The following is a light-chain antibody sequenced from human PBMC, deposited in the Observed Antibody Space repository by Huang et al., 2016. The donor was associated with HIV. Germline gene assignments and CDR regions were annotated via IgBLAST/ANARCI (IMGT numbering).Light chain of an antibody. CDR1: RSVFHSPNKNND. CDR2: WAS. Sequence: DIVMTQSPDSLAVSLGVRATITCKSSRSVFHSPNKNNDIAWYQQKPGQPPKLVLYWASARESGVPDRLNGSESGTDFTFTISSLQAGDVALYYCQQYYKTPLTFGGGTRVELK. CDR3: QQYYKTPLT. J-gene: IGKJ4*01. V-gene: IGKV4-1*01.